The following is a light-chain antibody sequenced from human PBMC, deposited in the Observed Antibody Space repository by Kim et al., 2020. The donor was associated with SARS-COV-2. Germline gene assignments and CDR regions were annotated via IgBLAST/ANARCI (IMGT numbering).Light chain of an antibody. J-gene: IGLJ2*01. Sequence: VALGQTVRITCQGASLRSYYATWYQQKPGQAPILVIYGKNNRPSGIPDRFSGSSSGNTASLTITGTQAGDEADYYCNSRDSNDYVVFGGGTQLTVL. CDR3: NSRDSNDYVV. CDR2: GKN. CDR1: SLRSYY. V-gene: IGLV3-19*01.